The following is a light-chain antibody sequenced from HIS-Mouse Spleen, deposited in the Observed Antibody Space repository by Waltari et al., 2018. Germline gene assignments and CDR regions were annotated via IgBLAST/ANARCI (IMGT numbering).Light chain of an antibody. J-gene: IGLJ2*01. CDR2: QES. CDR1: KLGDKY. V-gene: IGLV3-1*01. Sequence: SYELTQPPSVSVSPGQTASITCPGDKLGDKYACWYQQKPGQSPVLVIYQESKRPSGIPERFAGSNSGNTATLTISGTQAMDEADYYCQAWDSSYSVFGGGTKLTVL. CDR3: QAWDSSYSV.